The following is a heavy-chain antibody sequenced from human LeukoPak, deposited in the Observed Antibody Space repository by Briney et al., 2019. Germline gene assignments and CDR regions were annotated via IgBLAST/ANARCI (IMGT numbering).Heavy chain of an antibody. D-gene: IGHD2-2*01. CDR2: INPSGGST. Sequence: TSVKDSCKASGYTFTSYYMHWVRQAPGQGLEWMGIINPSGGSTSYAQKFQGRVTMTRDMSTSTVYMELSSLRSEDTAVYYCARRSTSSDHYDYWGQGTLVTVSS. CDR3: ARRSTSSDHYDY. V-gene: IGHV1-46*01. CDR1: GYTFTSYY. J-gene: IGHJ4*02.